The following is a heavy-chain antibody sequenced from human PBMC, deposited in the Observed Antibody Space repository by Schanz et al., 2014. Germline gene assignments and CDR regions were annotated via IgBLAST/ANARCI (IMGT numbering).Heavy chain of an antibody. CDR1: GFTFSDFG. CDR3: AKTRLPRKEPRPFDY. CDR2: MPFDYSSQ. J-gene: IGHJ4*02. V-gene: IGHV3-30*02. Sequence: QVQLVESGGAVVQPGGSLRLSCAATGFTFSDFGMHWVRQASGKGLEWVAFMPFDYSSQYYADSVKGRVTISRDNSRNTPCLQMNSLTGDDTAMDFCAKTRLPRKEPRPFDYWGRGTLVTVSS.